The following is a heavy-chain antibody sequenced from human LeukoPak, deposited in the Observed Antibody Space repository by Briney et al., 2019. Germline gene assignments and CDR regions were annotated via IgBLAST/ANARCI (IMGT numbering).Heavy chain of an antibody. J-gene: IGHJ6*04. CDR1: GFSFSTFW. D-gene: IGHD3-10*02. V-gene: IGHV3-74*01. CDR2: VNHDGSNT. Sequence: PGGSLRLSCATSGFSFSTFWMHWVRQAPGKGLVWVSRVNHDGSNTNYADSVKGRFTISRDNAKNTVYLQMNSLRAEDTAVYYCAELGITMIGGVWGKGTTVTISS. CDR3: AELGITMIGGV.